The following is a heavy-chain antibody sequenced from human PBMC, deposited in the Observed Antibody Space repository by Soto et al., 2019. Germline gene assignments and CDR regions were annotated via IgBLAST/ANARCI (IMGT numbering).Heavy chain of an antibody. V-gene: IGHV3-30-3*01. J-gene: IGHJ3*02. CDR3: ARVGITMWPDAFDI. CDR1: GFTFSNYY. Sequence: QVQLVESGGGVVQPGRSLRLSCAASGFTFSNYYLHWVRQAPGKGLEWVAVISYDGSNKYYADSMKGRFTISRDNSKNTLDLKINSLRVEDTAVYYCARVGITMWPDAFDIWGQGTMVTVSS. D-gene: IGHD3-10*02. CDR2: ISYDGSNK.